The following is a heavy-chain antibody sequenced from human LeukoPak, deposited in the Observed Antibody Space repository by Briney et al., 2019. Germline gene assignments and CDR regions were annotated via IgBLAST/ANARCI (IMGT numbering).Heavy chain of an antibody. CDR1: GGSISSYY. V-gene: IGHV4-59*01. Sequence: SETLSLTCTVSGGSISSYYWSWIRQPPGKGLEWIGYIYYSGSTKYNPSLKSRVTISTDTSKNQFSLKLSSVTAADTAVYYCARGVDGYNYYFDYWGQGTLVTVSS. D-gene: IGHD5-24*01. CDR3: ARGVDGYNYYFDY. CDR2: IYYSGST. J-gene: IGHJ4*02.